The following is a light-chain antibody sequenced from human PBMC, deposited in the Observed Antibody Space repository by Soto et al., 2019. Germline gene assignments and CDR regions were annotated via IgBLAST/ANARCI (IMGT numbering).Light chain of an antibody. V-gene: IGLV1-47*02. CDR1: SSNIGRNP. CDR2: TND. J-gene: IGLJ3*02. CDR3: AAWDDSLSGPV. Sequence: QSVLTQPPSASGTPGQRVTISRSGSSSNIGRNPVYWYQQVPGTAPKLLFYTNDQRPSGVPDRFSGSKSGTSASLAISGLRSEDEADYYCAAWDDSLSGPVFGGGTKLTVL.